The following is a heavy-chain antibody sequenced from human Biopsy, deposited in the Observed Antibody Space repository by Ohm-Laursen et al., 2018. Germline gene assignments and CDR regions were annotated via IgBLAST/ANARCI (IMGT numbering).Heavy chain of an antibody. D-gene: IGHD1-7*01. J-gene: IGHJ5*02. Sequence: SSVKVSCRASGYTFISFGITWVRQASGQGPEWIGWLNPVSGNSNFGQKFRGRVTVTSDTSISTAYMELSGLTSDDTATYYCGRAVRNQLLTDPWGQGTLVTVTS. V-gene: IGHV1-8*01. CDR3: GRAVRNQLLTDP. CDR1: GYTFISFG. CDR2: LNPVSGNS.